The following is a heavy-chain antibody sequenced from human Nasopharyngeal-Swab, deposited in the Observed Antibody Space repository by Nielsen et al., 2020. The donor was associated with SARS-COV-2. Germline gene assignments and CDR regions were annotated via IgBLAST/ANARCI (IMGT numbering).Heavy chain of an antibody. D-gene: IGHD4-17*01. J-gene: IGHJ6*02. Sequence: WIRQPPGKGLEWVGRIKSKTDGGTTDYAAPVKGRFTISRDDSKNTLYLQMNGLKTEDTAVYYCTTDPTVRTRPYYYYGMDVWGQGTTVTVSS. V-gene: IGHV3-15*01. CDR2: IKSKTDGGTT. CDR3: TTDPTVRTRPYYYYGMDV.